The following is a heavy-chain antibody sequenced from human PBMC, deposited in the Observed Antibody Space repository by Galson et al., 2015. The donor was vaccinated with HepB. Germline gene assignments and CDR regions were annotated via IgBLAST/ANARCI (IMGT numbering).Heavy chain of an antibody. Sequence: SLRLSCAASGLTFSNVWMSWVRQAPGKGLEWVGRIGSKSDGGTTYYAAPVKGRFTISRDDSKNTLYLQINSLKTEDTAVYYCTIDTWAQRDWGQGTLVTVSS. V-gene: IGHV3-15*04. CDR1: GLTFSNVW. D-gene: IGHD6-25*01. J-gene: IGHJ4*02. CDR3: TIDTWAQRD. CDR2: IGSKSDGGTT.